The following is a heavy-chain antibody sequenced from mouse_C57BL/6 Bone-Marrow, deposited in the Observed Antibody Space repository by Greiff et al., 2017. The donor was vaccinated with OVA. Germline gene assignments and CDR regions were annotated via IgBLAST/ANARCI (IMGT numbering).Heavy chain of an antibody. CDR2: IHPNSGST. Sequence: QVQLKQPGAELVKPGASVKLSCKASGYTFTSYWMHWVKQRPGQGLEWIGMIHPNSGSTNYNEKFKSKATLTVDKSSSTAYMQLSSLTSEDSAVYYCARRDYGYDYYAMDYWGQGTSVTVSS. CDR3: ARRDYGYDYYAMDY. D-gene: IGHD2-2*01. CDR1: GYTFTSYW. V-gene: IGHV1-64*01. J-gene: IGHJ4*01.